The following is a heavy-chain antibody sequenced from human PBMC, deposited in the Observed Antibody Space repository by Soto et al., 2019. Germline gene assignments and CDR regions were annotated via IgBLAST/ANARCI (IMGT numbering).Heavy chain of an antibody. Sequence: EVQLLESGGGLVQPGGSLRLSCAASGFTFSSYAMSWVRQAPGKGLEWVSAISGSGATTYYADSVKGRFTISRDNSKNTLYLQMNRLRAEDTAVYYCAKSYCSSTSCWIYFDYWGLGTLVTVSS. J-gene: IGHJ4*02. CDR1: GFTFSSYA. D-gene: IGHD2-2*01. CDR2: ISGSGATT. CDR3: AKSYCSSTSCWIYFDY. V-gene: IGHV3-23*01.